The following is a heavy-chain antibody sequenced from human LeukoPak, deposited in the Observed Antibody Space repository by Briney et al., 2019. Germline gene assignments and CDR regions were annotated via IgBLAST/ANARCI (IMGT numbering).Heavy chain of an antibody. D-gene: IGHD3-10*01. Sequence: MTGESLKISCKGSGYSFSSQWIGWVRQMPGKGQEWMGVIYPGDSETRYSPSFQGQVTISADKSISTAYLQWSSLKASDSAMYYCARLLWFGEGRGFDIWGQGTMVTVSS. CDR3: ARLLWFGEGRGFDI. V-gene: IGHV5-51*01. J-gene: IGHJ3*02. CDR1: GYSFSSQW. CDR2: IYPGDSET.